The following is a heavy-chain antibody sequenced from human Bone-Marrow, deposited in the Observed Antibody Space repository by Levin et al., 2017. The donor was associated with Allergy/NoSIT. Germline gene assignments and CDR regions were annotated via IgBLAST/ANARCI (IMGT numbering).Heavy chain of an antibody. CDR1: ATSVRSDNYY. D-gene: IGHD1-1*01. J-gene: IGHJ6*02. CDR3: ARERTVPQTTRYYYYYGMDV. V-gene: IGHV4-61*01. Sequence: SQTLSLTCTVSATSVRSDNYYWSWIRQPPGKGLEWIGYVSSRGSTYYNPSLTSRVTISVDTSKNQFSLKLSSVTAADTAVYYCARERTVPQTTRYYYYYGMDVWGQGTTVTVSS. CDR2: VSSRGST.